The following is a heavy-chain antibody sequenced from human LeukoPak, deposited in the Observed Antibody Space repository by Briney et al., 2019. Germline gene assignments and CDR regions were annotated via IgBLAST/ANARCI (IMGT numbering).Heavy chain of an antibody. Sequence: ASVKVSCKASGYTFTGYYMHWVRQAPGQGLEWMGWINPNSGGTNYAQKFQGRVTMTRDTSISTAYMELSRLRSDDTAVYYCARAVTMVRGQTYYYYYMDVWGKGTTVTISS. J-gene: IGHJ6*03. CDR3: ARAVTMVRGQTYYYYYMDV. CDR1: GYTFTGYY. CDR2: INPNSGGT. D-gene: IGHD3-10*01. V-gene: IGHV1-2*02.